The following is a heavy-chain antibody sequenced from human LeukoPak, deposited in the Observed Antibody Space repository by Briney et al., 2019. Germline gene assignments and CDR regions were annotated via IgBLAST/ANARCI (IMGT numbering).Heavy chain of an antibody. CDR2: INPNSGGT. Sequence: ASVNVSCKTSGYTFTGYYMHWVRQAPGQGLEWMGWINPNSGGTDYAQKFQGRVTLTRDTSISTAYMELSRLRSDDTAVYYCARADDYLTFDVWGQGTMVTVSS. J-gene: IGHJ3*01. CDR1: GYTFTGYY. V-gene: IGHV1-2*02. CDR3: ARADDYLTFDV. D-gene: IGHD5-24*01.